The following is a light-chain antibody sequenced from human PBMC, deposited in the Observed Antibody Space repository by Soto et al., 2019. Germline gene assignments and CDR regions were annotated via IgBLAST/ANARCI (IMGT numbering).Light chain of an antibody. V-gene: IGKV1-5*03. CDR1: QTISSL. Sequence: DIRMTQSPSTLSASVGDRVTITCRASQTISSLLACYQKKPGKAPKLLIYKASTLKSGVPSRFSGSGSGTEFTLTISSLQPDDFATYYCQHYNSYSEAFGQGTKVDIK. CDR2: KAS. CDR3: QHYNSYSEA. J-gene: IGKJ1*01.